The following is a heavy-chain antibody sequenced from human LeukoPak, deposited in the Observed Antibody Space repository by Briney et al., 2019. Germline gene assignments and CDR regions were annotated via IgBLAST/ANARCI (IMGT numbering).Heavy chain of an antibody. CDR1: GFTFNNIW. CDR2: IKRDGTEK. D-gene: IGHD5-18*01. Sequence: AGTLTLSCAASGFTFNNIWMTWVRQGPGKGWVWVANIKRDGTEKYYVDSVKGRFTISRDNAKNSVYLQMNSLRAEDTAIYYCARDLRAGSYAFDWGQGTLVTVSS. V-gene: IGHV3-7*01. CDR3: ARDLRAGSYAFD. J-gene: IGHJ4*02.